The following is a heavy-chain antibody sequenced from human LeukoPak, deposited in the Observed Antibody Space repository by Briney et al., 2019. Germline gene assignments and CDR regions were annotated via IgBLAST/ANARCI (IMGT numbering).Heavy chain of an antibody. CDR2: ISYDDGTNK. D-gene: IGHD5-18*01. Sequence: GGSLRLSCAASGFTFSTYPMHWVRQAPGKGLEWVAVISYDDGTNKYYADSVKGRFTISRDNSKNTLYLQMNSLRAEDTAVYYCARLNLGYGYFLEATKHNYWGQGTLVTVSS. CDR3: ARLNLGYGYFLEATKHNY. V-gene: IGHV3-30-3*01. J-gene: IGHJ4*02. CDR1: GFTFSTYP.